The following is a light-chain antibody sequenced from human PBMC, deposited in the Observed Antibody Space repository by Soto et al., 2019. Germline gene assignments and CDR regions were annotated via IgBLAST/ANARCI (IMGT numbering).Light chain of an antibody. CDR1: QSVSSSY. CDR2: AAS. Sequence: EIVLTQSPGTLSLSPGERATLSCSASQSVSSSYLVWHQQKPGQAPRLLIYAASRRATGIPDRFSGSGSGTDLTLTISRLEPEDFAVYYCQQYGSSPWTFGQGTKVDIK. CDR3: QQYGSSPWT. J-gene: IGKJ1*01. V-gene: IGKV3-20*01.